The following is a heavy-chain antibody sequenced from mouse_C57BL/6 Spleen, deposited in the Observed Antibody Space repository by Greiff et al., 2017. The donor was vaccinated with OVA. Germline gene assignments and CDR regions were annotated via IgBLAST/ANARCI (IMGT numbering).Heavy chain of an antibody. D-gene: IGHD1-1*01. V-gene: IGHV1-12*01. CDR2: IYPGNGDT. Sequence: QVQLQQSGAELVRPGASEKMSCKASGYTFTSYNMHWVKQTPRQGLEWIGAIYPGNGDTSYNQKFKGKATLTVDKSSSTAYMQLSSLTSEDSAVYFCARVREDYYGHGYAMDYWGQGTSVTVSS. J-gene: IGHJ4*01. CDR1: GYTFTSYN. CDR3: ARVREDYYGHGYAMDY.